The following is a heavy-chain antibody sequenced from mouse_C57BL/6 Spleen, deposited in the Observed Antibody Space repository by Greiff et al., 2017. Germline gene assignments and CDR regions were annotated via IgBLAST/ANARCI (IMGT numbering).Heavy chain of an antibody. CDR3: TRDSYSAWFAY. D-gene: IGHD1-1*01. J-gene: IGHJ3*01. Sequence: EVQGVESGEGLVKPGGSLKLSCAASGFTFSSYAMSWVRQTPEKRLEWVAYISSGGDYIYYADTVKGRFTISRDNARNTLYLQMSSLKSEDTAMYYCTRDSYSAWFAYWGQGTLVTVSA. V-gene: IGHV5-9-1*02. CDR1: GFTFSSYA. CDR2: ISSGGDYI.